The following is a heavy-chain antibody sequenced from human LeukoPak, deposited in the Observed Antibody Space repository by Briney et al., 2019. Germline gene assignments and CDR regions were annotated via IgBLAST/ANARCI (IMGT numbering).Heavy chain of an antibody. CDR3: ARGRRNATKMIDY. CDR1: GFTFSSYW. J-gene: IGHJ4*02. Sequence: GGSLRLSCAASGFTFSSYWMSWVRQAPGKGLEWVANIKQDGSEKYYVDSVKGRFTISRDNAKNSLYLQMNSLRAEDTAVYYCARGRRNATKMIDYWGQGTLVTVSS. CDR2: IKQDGSEK. D-gene: IGHD2-15*01. V-gene: IGHV3-7*01.